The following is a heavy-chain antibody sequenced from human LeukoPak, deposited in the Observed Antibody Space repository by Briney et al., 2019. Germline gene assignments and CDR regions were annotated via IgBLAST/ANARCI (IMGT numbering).Heavy chain of an antibody. Sequence: SGPTLVNPTQTLTLTCTFSGFSLSTSGMCVSWIRQPPGKTLEWLARLDWDDDKYYSTSLKTRLTISNAASKNQVVLTMTNMDPVDTATYYCARILYSSSSGYYYMDVWGKGTTVAVSS. J-gene: IGHJ6*03. CDR1: GFSLSTSGMC. V-gene: IGHV2-70*11. CDR3: ARILYSSSSGYYYMDV. CDR2: LDWDDDK. D-gene: IGHD6-13*01.